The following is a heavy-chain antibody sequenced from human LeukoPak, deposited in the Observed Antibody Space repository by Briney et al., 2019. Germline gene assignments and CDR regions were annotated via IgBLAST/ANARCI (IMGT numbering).Heavy chain of an antibody. CDR3: TTDFALRYSGSLDAFDI. CDR1: GFTFSNAW. J-gene: IGHJ3*02. D-gene: IGHD1-26*01. V-gene: IGHV3-15*05. Sequence: NPGGSLRLSCAASGFTFSNAWMSWVRQAPGKGLEWVGRIKSKTDGGTTDYAAPVKGRFTISRDDSKNTLYLQMNSLKTEDTAVYYCTTDFALRYSGSLDAFDIWGQGTMVTVSS. CDR2: IKSKTDGGTT.